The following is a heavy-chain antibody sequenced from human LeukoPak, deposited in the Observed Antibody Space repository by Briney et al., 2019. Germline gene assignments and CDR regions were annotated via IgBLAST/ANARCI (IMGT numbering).Heavy chain of an antibody. CDR3: ARESGSGSYYFDY. D-gene: IGHD3-10*01. CDR1: GYTFTSYA. CDR2: INAGNGNT. V-gene: IGHV1-3*01. J-gene: IGHJ4*02. Sequence: ASVKVSCKASGYTFTSYAMHWVRQAPGQRLEWMGWINAGNGNTKYSQKFQGRVTITRDTSASTAYMELGSLRSEDTAVYYCARESGSGSYYFDYWGQGTLVTVSS.